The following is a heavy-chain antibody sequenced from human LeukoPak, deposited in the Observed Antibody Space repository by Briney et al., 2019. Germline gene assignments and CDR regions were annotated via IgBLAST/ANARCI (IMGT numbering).Heavy chain of an antibody. V-gene: IGHV4-34*01. CDR2: INHSGST. D-gene: IGHD6-13*01. J-gene: IGHJ4*02. CDR1: GGSFSGYY. CDR3: ARFTASSSWYYFDY. Sequence: SETLSLTCAVYGGSFSGYYWSWIRQPPGKGLEWIGEINHSGSTNYNPSLKSRVTISVDTSKNQFSLKLSFVTAADTAVYYCARFTASSSWYYFDYWGQGTLVTVSS.